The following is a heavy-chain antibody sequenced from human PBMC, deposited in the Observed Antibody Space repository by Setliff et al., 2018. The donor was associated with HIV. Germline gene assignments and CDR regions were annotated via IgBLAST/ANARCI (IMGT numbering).Heavy chain of an antibody. V-gene: IGHV4-39*01. CDR2: VSYSGST. Sequence: SETLSLTCTVSAGSISSRTYFWGWIRQPPGKGLEWIGSVSYSGSTHYNPSLKSRLTISADTSKNQFSLKLNSVTAADTAVYYCARHLRQLFSSDFYFYYYYMDVWGKGTTVTVSS. D-gene: IGHD3-10*01. J-gene: IGHJ6*03. CDR1: AGSISSRTYF. CDR3: ARHLRQLFSSDFYFYYYYMDV.